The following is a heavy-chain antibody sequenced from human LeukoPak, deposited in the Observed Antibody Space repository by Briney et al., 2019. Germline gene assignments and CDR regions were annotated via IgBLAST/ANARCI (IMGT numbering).Heavy chain of an antibody. CDR2: THSDGST. D-gene: IGHD1-1*01. V-gene: IGHV3-53*01. J-gene: IGHJ3*02. CDR1: GLTVSSNY. CDR3: ARGENGIRAGFDI. Sequence: PGGSLRLSCAASGLTVSSNYMSWVRQAPGKGLEWVSLTHSDGSTHYADSVKGRFTISRDNSENSLYLQMNTLRAEDTAVYYCARGENGIRAGFDIWGQGTMVTVSS.